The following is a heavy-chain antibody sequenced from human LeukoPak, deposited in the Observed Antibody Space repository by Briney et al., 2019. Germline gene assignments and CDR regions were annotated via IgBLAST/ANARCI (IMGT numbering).Heavy chain of an antibody. CDR2: FDPEDGET. CDR3: ATSTDYYGSGSYSY. Sequence: ASVTVSCKVSGYTLTELSMHWVRQAPGKGLEWMGGFDPEDGETIYAQKFQGRVTMTEDTSTDTAYMELSSLRSEDTAVYYCATSTDYYGSGSYSYWGQGTLVTVSS. V-gene: IGHV1-24*01. J-gene: IGHJ4*02. CDR1: GYTLTELS. D-gene: IGHD3-10*01.